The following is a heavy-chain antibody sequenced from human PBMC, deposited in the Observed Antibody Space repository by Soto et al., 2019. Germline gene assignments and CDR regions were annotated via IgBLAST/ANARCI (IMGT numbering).Heavy chain of an antibody. CDR3: TSGQALRYFDWLFGVGGFDY. J-gene: IGHJ4*02. CDR2: IKSKTDGGTT. V-gene: IGHV3-15*01. D-gene: IGHD3-9*01. CDR1: GFTFSNAW. Sequence: GGSLRLSCAASGFTFSNAWMSWVRQAPGKGLEWVGRIKSKTDGGTTDYAAPVKGRFTISRDDSKNTLYLQMNSLKTEDTAVYYCTSGQALRYFDWLFGVGGFDYWGQGTLVTVSS.